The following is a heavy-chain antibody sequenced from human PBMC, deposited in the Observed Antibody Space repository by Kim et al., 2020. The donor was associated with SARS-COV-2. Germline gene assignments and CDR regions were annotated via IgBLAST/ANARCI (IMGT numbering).Heavy chain of an antibody. Sequence: GGSLRLSCAASGFTFSSYGMNWVRQAPGKGLEWVSVISYGGSNKYYADSVKGRFTISRDNSKNTLYLQMNSLRAEDTAVYYCAKAVSWNPHYYYYYGMDVWGRGTPVTVSS. D-gene: IGHD1-1*01. J-gene: IGHJ6*02. CDR1: GFTFSSYG. CDR2: ISYGGSNK. CDR3: AKAVSWNPHYYYYYGMDV. V-gene: IGHV3-30*18.